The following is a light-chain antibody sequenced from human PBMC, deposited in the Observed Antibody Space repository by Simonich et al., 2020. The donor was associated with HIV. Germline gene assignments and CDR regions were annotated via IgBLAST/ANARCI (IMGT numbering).Light chain of an antibody. V-gene: IGLV6-57*03. CDR1: SGSIANNQ. Sequence: NFMLTQPHSVSESPGQTVNISCTRSSGSIANNQLQEYQQLPGSAPTTVIYEDNQRPFGVSPRFPGSIDSSSNSASLTISGLKTEDEADYYCQSYDSSNLWVFGGGTKLTVL. CDR2: EDN. CDR3: QSYDSSNLWV. J-gene: IGLJ3*02.